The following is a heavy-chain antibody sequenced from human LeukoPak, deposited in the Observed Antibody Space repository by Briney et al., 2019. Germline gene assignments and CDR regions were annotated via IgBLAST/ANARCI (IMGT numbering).Heavy chain of an antibody. CDR3: AKGVTMIVAVITFDY. CDR2: ISGSGGST. CDR1: GFTFSSYA. J-gene: IGHJ4*02. D-gene: IGHD3-22*01. Sequence: GGSLRLSCAASGFTFSSYAMSWVRQAPGKGLEWVSAISGSGGSTYYADSVKGRFTISRDNSKNTLYLQMNSLRAEDTAVYYCAKGVTMIVAVITFDYWGQGTLVTVSS. V-gene: IGHV3-23*01.